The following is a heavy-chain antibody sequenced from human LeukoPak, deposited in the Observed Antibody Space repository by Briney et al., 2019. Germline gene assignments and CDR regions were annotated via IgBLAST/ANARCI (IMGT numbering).Heavy chain of an antibody. CDR2: INPSSGGT. V-gene: IGHV1-2*02. D-gene: IGHD3-22*01. Sequence: EASVKVSCKASGYTFTGYYMHWVRQAPGQGLEWMGCINPSSGGTNYTQKFQGRVTMTRDTSISTAYMELSRLRSDDTAVYYCARGARMYYYDSSGYNDYWGQGTLVTVSS. CDR3: ARGARMYYYDSSGYNDY. J-gene: IGHJ4*02. CDR1: GYTFTGYY.